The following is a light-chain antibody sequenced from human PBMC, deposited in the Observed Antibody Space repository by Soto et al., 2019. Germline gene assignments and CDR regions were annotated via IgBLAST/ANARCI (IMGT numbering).Light chain of an antibody. V-gene: IGLV2-23*01. Sequence: QSALTQPASLSGSPGQSIALSCTGTGDNIGSYDIVSWYQHLPGEAPKLIIYEGTKRPSGISNRFSGSKAGYTASLSISGLQADDAADYFCCSYADRSTWVFGGGTKVTVL. J-gene: IGLJ3*02. CDR2: EGT. CDR1: GDNIGSYDI. CDR3: CSYADRSTWV.